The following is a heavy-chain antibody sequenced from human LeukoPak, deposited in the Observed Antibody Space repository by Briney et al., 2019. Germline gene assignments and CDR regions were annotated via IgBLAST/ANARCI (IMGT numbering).Heavy chain of an antibody. Sequence: PGGSLRLSCAASGFTVSSNYMNWVRQAPGKGLEWVSVLYCDDSTYYADSVKGRCTVSRDNSKNTLYLQMNSLRAEDTAVYYCAKDQFIDSSGWWWSDYWGQGTLVTVSS. J-gene: IGHJ4*02. V-gene: IGHV3-53*01. CDR1: GFTVSSNY. CDR2: LYCDDST. D-gene: IGHD6-19*01. CDR3: AKDQFIDSSGWWWSDY.